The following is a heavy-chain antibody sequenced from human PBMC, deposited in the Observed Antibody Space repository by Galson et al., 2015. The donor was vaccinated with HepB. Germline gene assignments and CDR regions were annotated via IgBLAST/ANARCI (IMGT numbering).Heavy chain of an antibody. J-gene: IGHJ4*02. V-gene: IGHV4-34*01. CDR3: ARVGSGWYGQFGY. D-gene: IGHD6-19*01. Sequence: TLSLTCAVYGGSFSGYYWNWIRQPPGKGLEWIGEINHSGSTNYNPSLKSRVTISVDTSKNQFSLKLSSVTAADTAVYYCARVGSGWYGQFGYWGQGTLVTVSS. CDR2: INHSGST. CDR1: GGSFSGYY.